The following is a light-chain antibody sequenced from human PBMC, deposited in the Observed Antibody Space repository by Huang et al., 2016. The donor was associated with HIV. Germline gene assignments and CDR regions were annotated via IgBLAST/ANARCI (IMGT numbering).Light chain of an antibody. J-gene: IGKJ1*01. CDR3: QQYNSYSKT. CDR1: HIISNW. V-gene: IGKV1-5*03. CDR2: KAS. Sequence: DIQMTQSPSTLSASVGDRVTITCRASHIISNWLALYQQKPGKAPKLLFYKASTLESGVPSRFSGSGSGTEFTLTISSLQPDDFATYYCQQYNSYSKTFGQGTKVEIK.